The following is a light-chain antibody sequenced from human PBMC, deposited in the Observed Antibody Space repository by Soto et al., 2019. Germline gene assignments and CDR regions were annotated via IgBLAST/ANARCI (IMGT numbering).Light chain of an antibody. Sequence: QSALTQPPSASGSPGQSVTISCTGTSSDVGGYNYVSWYQQHPVKAPKLMIYEVSKRPSGVPDRFSGSKSGNTASLTVSGLQAEDEADYYCSSYAGSTLFGTGTKVTVL. CDR1: SSDVGGYNY. V-gene: IGLV2-8*01. CDR3: SSYAGSTL. J-gene: IGLJ1*01. CDR2: EVS.